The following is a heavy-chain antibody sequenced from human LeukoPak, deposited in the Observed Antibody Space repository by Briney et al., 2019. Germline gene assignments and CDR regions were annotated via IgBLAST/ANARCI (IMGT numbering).Heavy chain of an antibody. CDR3: ARNYSIGGSLNWFDP. V-gene: IGHV3-7*04. Sequence: GGSLRLACAASGFTVSSYWMSWVSQAPGKGLEWVANIKQDGSEKYYVDSVKGRFTISRDNAKNSLYLQMNSLRAEDTAVYYCARNYSIGGSLNWFDPWGQGTLVTVSS. CDR1: GFTVSSYW. J-gene: IGHJ5*02. CDR2: IKQDGSEK. D-gene: IGHD2-15*01.